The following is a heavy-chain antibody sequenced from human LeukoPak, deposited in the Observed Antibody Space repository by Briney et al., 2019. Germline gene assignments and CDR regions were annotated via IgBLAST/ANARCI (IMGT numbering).Heavy chain of an antibody. J-gene: IGHJ5*02. CDR1: GYSINSGYS. D-gene: IGHD4-11*01. CDR2: IYHSGYA. Sequence: SETLSLTCGVSGYSINSGYSWTWLRQRPGKGLEWIGNIYHSGYAYYNPSLKSRVTISLDAAKNQFSLRLSSVTATVADVYYCARNSSLTTLKGGWFDPWGQGTLVTVSS. CDR3: ARNSSLTTLKGGWFDP. V-gene: IGHV4-38-2*01.